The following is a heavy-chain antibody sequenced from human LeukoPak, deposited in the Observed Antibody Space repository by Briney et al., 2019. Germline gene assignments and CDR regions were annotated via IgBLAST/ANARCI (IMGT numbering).Heavy chain of an antibody. CDR3: ASSMVRGPKVDY. Sequence: LRLSCAASGFTLSSYAMSWVRQPPGKGLEWIGEINHSGSTNYNPSLKSRVTISVDTSKNQFSLKLSSVTAADTAVYYCASSMVRGPKVDYWGQGTLVTVSS. D-gene: IGHD3-10*01. CDR2: INHSGST. CDR1: GFTLSSYA. V-gene: IGHV4-34*01. J-gene: IGHJ4*02.